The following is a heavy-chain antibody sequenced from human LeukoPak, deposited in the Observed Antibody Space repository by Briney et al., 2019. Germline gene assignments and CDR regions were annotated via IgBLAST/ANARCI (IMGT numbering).Heavy chain of an antibody. D-gene: IGHD6-13*01. V-gene: IGHV4-31*03. CDR2: IYYSGST. CDR3: AGLAAAGTPHY. J-gene: IGHJ4*02. Sequence: SQTLSLTRTVSGGSISSGGYYWSWIRQHPGKCLEWIGHIYYSGSTYYNPSLKSRVTISVDTSKNQFSRKLSSVTAADTAVYYCAGLAAAGTPHYWGQGTLVTVSS. CDR1: GGSISSGGYY.